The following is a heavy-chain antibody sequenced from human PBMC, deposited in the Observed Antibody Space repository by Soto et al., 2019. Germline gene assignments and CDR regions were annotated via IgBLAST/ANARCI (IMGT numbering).Heavy chain of an antibody. J-gene: IGHJ5*02. V-gene: IGHV4-59*01. CDR1: GGSISKYY. CDR2: IYYSGST. D-gene: IGHD3-10*01. CDR3: ARGITMVWGVIPWFDP. Sequence: QVQLQESGPGLVKPSETLSLTCTVSGGSISKYYWSWIRQPPGKGLEWIGYIYYSGSTHYNPSLKSRGTLSXXTXKXPCSLKLTSVTAADTAVYYCARGITMVWGVIPWFDPWGQGTLVTVSS.